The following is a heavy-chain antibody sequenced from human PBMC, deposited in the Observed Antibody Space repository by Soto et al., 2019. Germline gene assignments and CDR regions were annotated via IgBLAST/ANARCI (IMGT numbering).Heavy chain of an antibody. V-gene: IGHV5-51*01. Sequence: GESLKISCQGSGYSFTSNWIGWVRQMPGKGLEWMGIINPAGSDIKYSPSFQGQVTISADKSIGTAYLQWSSLKASDTAMYYCARHQRDDASRKIDCWGQGTLVTVSS. CDR2: INPAGSDI. D-gene: IGHD3-16*01. CDR1: GYSFTSNW. J-gene: IGHJ4*02. CDR3: ARHQRDDASRKIDC.